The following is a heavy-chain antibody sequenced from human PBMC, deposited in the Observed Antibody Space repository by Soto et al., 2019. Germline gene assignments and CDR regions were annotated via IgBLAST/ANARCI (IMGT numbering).Heavy chain of an antibody. D-gene: IGHD1-26*01. CDR3: AREVNVVLLQKYNWFDP. CDR1: GRTFSSYA. Sequence: SVKVSCKASGRTFSSYAISWVRQAPGQGLEWMGGIIPIFGTANYAQKFQGRVTITADESTSTAYMELSSLRSEDTAVYYCAREVNVVLLQKYNWFDPWGQGTLVTVSS. CDR2: IIPIFGTA. J-gene: IGHJ5*02. V-gene: IGHV1-69*13.